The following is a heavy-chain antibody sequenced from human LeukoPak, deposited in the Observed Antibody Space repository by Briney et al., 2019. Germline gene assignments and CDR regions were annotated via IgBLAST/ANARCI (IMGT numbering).Heavy chain of an antibody. Sequence: PGGSLRLSCAASGFTFSSYSMNWVRQAPRKGLEWVSYISSSSSPIYYTDSVKGRFTISRDNAKNSLYLQMNSLRAEDTAMYFCARGSGSQSLGFDSWGQGTLVTVSS. J-gene: IGHJ4*02. V-gene: IGHV3-48*01. CDR3: ARGSGSQSLGFDS. D-gene: IGHD1-26*01. CDR1: GFTFSSYS. CDR2: ISSSSSPI.